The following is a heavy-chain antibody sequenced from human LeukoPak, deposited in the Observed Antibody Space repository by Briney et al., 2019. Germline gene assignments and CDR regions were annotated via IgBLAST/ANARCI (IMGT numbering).Heavy chain of an antibody. J-gene: IGHJ4*02. V-gene: IGHV4-59*08. D-gene: IGHD5-12*01. Sequence: PSETLSLTCTVSDDSISDYYRGWIRQPPGKGLEWIGYIYYSGSTNYNPSLKSRVTISVDTSKNQFSLKLSSVTAADTAVYYCTQGGYSGYDYYWGQGTLVTVSS. CDR1: DDSISDYY. CDR3: TQGGYSGYDYY. CDR2: IYYSGST.